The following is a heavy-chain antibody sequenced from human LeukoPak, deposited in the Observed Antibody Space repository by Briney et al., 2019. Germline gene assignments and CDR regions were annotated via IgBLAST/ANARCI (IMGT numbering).Heavy chain of an antibody. CDR3: AREDSDGSDYLFDY. Sequence: ASVKVSCKASGYTFTSYPMNWVRQAPGQGLEWMGWINTNTGNPTYAQGFTRRFVFSWDTSVSTAYLQISSLKAEDTAVYYCAREDSDGSDYLFDYWGQGTLVTVSS. V-gene: IGHV7-4-1*02. CDR2: INTNTGNP. D-gene: IGHD3-22*01. CDR1: GYTFTSYP. J-gene: IGHJ4*02.